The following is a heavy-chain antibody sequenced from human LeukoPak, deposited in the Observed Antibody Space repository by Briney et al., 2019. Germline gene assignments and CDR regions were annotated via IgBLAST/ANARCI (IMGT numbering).Heavy chain of an antibody. CDR2: IKQDGSEK. D-gene: IGHD3-16*01. CDR3: ARVGAFGGANFDY. V-gene: IGHV3-7*01. J-gene: IGHJ4*02. CDR1: GFTFSSYW. Sequence: GGSLRLSCAASGFTFSSYWMSWVRQAPGKGLEWVANIKQDGSEKYYVDSVKGRFTISRDNDKNSLYLQMNSLRAEDTAVYYCARVGAFGGANFDYWGQGTLVTVSS.